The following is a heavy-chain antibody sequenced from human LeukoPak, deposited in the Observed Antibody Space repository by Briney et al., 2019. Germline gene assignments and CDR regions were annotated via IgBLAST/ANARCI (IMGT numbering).Heavy chain of an antibody. CDR1: GGSISSYY. V-gene: IGHV4-59*08. Sequence: SETLSLTCTVSGGSISSYYWSWIRQPPGGGLEWIGYIYYSGSTDYNPSLKSRVTISVDTSKNQFSLKLSSVTAADTAVYYCARLGVAEGSDAFDIWGQGTMVTVSS. D-gene: IGHD2-15*01. J-gene: IGHJ3*02. CDR2: IYYSGST. CDR3: ARLGVAEGSDAFDI.